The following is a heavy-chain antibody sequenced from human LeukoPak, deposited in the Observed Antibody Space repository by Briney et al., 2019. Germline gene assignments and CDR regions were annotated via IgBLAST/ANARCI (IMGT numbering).Heavy chain of an antibody. Sequence: SETLSLTCTVSGGSISSYYRSWIRQPPGKGLEWIGYIYYSGSTNYNPSLKSRVTMSVDTSKNQFSLKLSSVTAADTAVYYCARDKDYFDSGGAFDIWGQGTMFTVSS. J-gene: IGHJ3*02. CDR2: IYYSGST. D-gene: IGHD3-22*01. CDR3: ARDKDYFDSGGAFDI. V-gene: IGHV4-59*01. CDR1: GGSISSYY.